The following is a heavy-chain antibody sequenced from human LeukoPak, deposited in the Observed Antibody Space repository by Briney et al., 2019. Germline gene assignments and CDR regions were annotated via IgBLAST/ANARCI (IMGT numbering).Heavy chain of an antibody. J-gene: IGHJ4*02. D-gene: IGHD6-6*01. Sequence: PGGSLRLSCAASGFTFSSYWMSWVRQAPGKGLEWVANIKQDGREKYYVDSVKGRFTISRDNAKNSLYLQMNSLRAEDTAVYYCARVIPLAARRRAVTFDYWGQGTLVTVSS. CDR1: GFTFSSYW. V-gene: IGHV3-7*01. CDR2: IKQDGREK. CDR3: ARVIPLAARRRAVTFDY.